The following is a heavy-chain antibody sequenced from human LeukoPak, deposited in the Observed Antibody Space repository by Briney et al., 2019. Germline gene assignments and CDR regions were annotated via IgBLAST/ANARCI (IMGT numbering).Heavy chain of an antibody. D-gene: IGHD6-13*01. Sequence: ASVKVSCKASGYTFTSYYMHWVRQAPGQGLEWMGIINPSGGSTSYAQKFQGRVTMTRDMSTSTVYMELSSLRSEDTAVYYCARATAGSLAAAAGTYYDYWGQGTLVTVSS. V-gene: IGHV1-46*01. J-gene: IGHJ4*02. CDR3: ARATAGSLAAAAGTYYDY. CDR2: INPSGGST. CDR1: GYTFTSYY.